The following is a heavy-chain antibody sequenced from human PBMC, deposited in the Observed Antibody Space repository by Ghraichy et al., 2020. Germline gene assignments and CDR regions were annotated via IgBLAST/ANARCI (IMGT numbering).Heavy chain of an antibody. CDR3: AREDIGLQSGFDY. D-gene: IGHD5-12*01. V-gene: IGHV3-30*03. J-gene: IGHJ4*01. Sequence: LRLSCVGSKFTFNTYGMHWVRQGPGKGLEWVAGTSYDGGYKAYADSVKDRFTISRDNAKNTLYLQMNDLTTEDTALYFCAREDIGLQSGFDYWGQGTLVTVAS. CDR1: KFTFNTYG. CDR2: TSYDGGYK.